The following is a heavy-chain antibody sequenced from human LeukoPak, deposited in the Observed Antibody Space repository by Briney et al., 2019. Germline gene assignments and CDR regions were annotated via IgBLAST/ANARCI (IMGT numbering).Heavy chain of an antibody. J-gene: IGHJ6*02. CDR2: IYYSGST. CDR1: GGSISSYY. CDR3: ATNGYANFYYGMDV. V-gene: IGHV4-59*01. D-gene: IGHD5-18*01. Sequence: SETLSLTCTVSGGSISSYYWSWIRQPPGKGLEWIGYIYYSGSTNYNPSLKSRVTISVDTFKNQFSLKLSSVTAADTAVYYCATNGYANFYYGMDVWGQGTTVTGSS.